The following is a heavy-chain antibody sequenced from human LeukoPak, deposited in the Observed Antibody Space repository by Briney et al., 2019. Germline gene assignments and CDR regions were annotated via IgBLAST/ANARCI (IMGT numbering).Heavy chain of an antibody. J-gene: IGHJ6*03. CDR2: IVVGSGNT. CDR3: AADGHDFWSGDDDYYYYYMDV. D-gene: IGHD3-3*01. V-gene: IGHV1-58*01. Sequence: GASVTVSCKASGFTFKSSAVQWVRQARGQRLEWIGWIVVGSGNTNYAQKFQERVTITRDMSTSTAYMELSSLGSEDTAVYYCAADGHDFWSGDDDYYYYYMDVWGKGTTVTVSS. CDR1: GFTFKSSA.